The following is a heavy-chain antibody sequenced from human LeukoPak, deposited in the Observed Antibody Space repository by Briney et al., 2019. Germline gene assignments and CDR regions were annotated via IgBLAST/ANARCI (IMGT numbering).Heavy chain of an antibody. CDR3: ARRGGSSSRRSPIDY. CDR2: IKQDGSQR. J-gene: IGHJ4*02. D-gene: IGHD6-6*01. CDR1: GFTFSDYW. V-gene: IGHV3-7*01. Sequence: GGSLRLSCTASGFTFSDYWMTWVRQAPGNGPEWVANIKQDGSQRYYVDSVRGRFTISRDNAKNSLFLQMNGLRAEDTAVYYCARRGGSSSRRSPIDYWGQGTLVTVSS.